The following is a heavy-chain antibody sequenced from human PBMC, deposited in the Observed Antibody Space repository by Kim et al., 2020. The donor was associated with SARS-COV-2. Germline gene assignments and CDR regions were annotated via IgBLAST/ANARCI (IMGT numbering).Heavy chain of an antibody. Sequence: SVKVSCKASGFTFTSSAMQWVRQARGQRLEWIGWIVVGSGNTNYAQKFQERVTITRDMSTSTAYMELSSLRSEDTAEYYCAAGATYYYASSGYSVAFDIWGQGTMVNVSS. V-gene: IGHV1-58*02. D-gene: IGHD3-22*01. CDR2: IVVGSGNT. J-gene: IGHJ3*02. CDR1: GFTFTSSA. CDR3: AAGATYYYASSGYSVAFDI.